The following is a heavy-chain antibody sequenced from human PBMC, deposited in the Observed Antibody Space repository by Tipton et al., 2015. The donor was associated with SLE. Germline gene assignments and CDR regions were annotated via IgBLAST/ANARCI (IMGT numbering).Heavy chain of an antibody. J-gene: IGHJ4*02. Sequence: TLSLTCTVSGGSISSGSYYWSWIRQPAGKGLEWIGYIYYSGSTNYNPSLTSRVSISVDTSKNQFSLKVTSVTAADTAVYYCASSIGWDPFDYWGQGTLVTVSS. V-gene: IGHV4-61*10. CDR2: IYYSGST. CDR3: ASSIGWDPFDY. CDR1: GGSISSGSYY. D-gene: IGHD6-19*01.